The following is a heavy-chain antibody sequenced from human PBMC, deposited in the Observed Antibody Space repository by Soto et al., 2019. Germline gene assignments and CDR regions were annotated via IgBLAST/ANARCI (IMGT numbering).Heavy chain of an antibody. CDR2: TYHRSQWYN. J-gene: IGHJ4*02. CDR1: GDSVSSNSVA. V-gene: IGHV6-1*01. D-gene: IGHD6-6*01. CDR3: AKSPATGIPARRFDH. Sequence: PSQTLSLTCAISGDSVSSNSVAWNWIRQSPSRGLEWLGRTYHRSQWYNDYAVSVRSRISINPDTSKNQFSLQLNSVTPEDTAVYYCAKSPATGIPARRFDHWGPGTLVTVSS.